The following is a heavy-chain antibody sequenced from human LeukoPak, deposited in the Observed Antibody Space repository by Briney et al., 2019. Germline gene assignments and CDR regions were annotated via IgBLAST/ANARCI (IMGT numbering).Heavy chain of an antibody. V-gene: IGHV3-13*04. D-gene: IGHD6-13*01. CDR1: GFTFSSYD. J-gene: IGHJ4*02. CDR2: IGTAGDT. CDR3: ARLTYSSSWFYFDY. Sequence: PGGSLRLSCAASGFTFSSYDMHWGRQATGKGLEWVSAIGTAGDTYYPGSVKGRFTISRENAKNSLYLQMNSLRAGDTAVYYCARLTYSSSWFYFDYWGQGTLVTVSS.